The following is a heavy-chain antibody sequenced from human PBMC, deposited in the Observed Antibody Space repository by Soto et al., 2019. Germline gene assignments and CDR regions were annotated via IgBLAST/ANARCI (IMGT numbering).Heavy chain of an antibody. CDR1: GGSISSGGYS. D-gene: IGHD5-18*01. J-gene: IGHJ4*02. Sequence: PSETLSLTCAVSGGSISSGGYSWSWIRQPPGKGLEWIWYFYHSGSTYYNPSLKSRVTISVDRSKNQFSLKLSSVTAADTAVYYCARGEAMVLDYWGQGTLVTVSS. CDR3: ARGEAMVLDY. V-gene: IGHV4-30-2*01. CDR2: FYHSGST.